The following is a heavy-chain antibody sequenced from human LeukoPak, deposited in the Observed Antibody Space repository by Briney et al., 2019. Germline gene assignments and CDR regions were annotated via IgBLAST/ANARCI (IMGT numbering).Heavy chain of an antibody. CDR2: FDPEDGAT. V-gene: IGHV1-24*01. J-gene: IGHJ4*02. CDR1: GYTLTELS. CDR3: ATSSVVRGVIITDYFDY. Sequence: ASVTVSRKVSGYTLTELSMHWVRQAPGKGLGWMGGFDPEDGATTYAQKSQARVTMTEDTSTDTAYMELSSLSSEDTAVYYRATSSVVRGVIITDYFDYWGQGTLVTAPS. D-gene: IGHD3-10*01.